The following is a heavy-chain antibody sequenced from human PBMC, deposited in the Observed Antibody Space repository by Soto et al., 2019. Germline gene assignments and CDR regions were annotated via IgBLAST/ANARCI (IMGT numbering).Heavy chain of an antibody. CDR3: ARSLGASDYFDS. CDR1: GYSFTSYW. Sequence: PGESLKISCQGSGYSFTSYWISWVRQMPGKGLEWMGRIDPSDFDSDYSPSFQGRVTISIDRSISTAYLQWSSLKASDTAMYYCARSLGASDYFDSWGQGTLVTVSS. J-gene: IGHJ4*02. V-gene: IGHV5-10-1*01. CDR2: IDPSDFDS. D-gene: IGHD3-10*01.